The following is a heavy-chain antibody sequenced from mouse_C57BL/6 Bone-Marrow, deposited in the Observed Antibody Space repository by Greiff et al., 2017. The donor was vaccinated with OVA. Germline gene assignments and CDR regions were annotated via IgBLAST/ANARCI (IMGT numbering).Heavy chain of an antibody. J-gene: IGHJ4*01. V-gene: IGHV1-82*01. CDR1: GYAFSSSW. Sequence: VQRVESGPELVKPGASVKISCKASGYAFSSSWMNWVKQRPGKGLEWIGRIYPGDGDTNYNGKFKGKATLTADKSSSTAYMQLSSLTSEDSAVYFCARDAYYSNSGAMDYWGQGTSVTVSS. CDR3: ARDAYYSNSGAMDY. CDR2: IYPGDGDT. D-gene: IGHD2-5*01.